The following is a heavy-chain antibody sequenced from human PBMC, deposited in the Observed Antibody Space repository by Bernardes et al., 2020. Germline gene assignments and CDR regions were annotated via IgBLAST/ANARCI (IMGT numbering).Heavy chain of an antibody. CDR2: ISWNSGSI. J-gene: IGHJ4*02. D-gene: IGHD1-1*01. V-gene: IGHV3-9*01. CDR1: GFTFDDYA. Sequence: SLRLSCAASGFTFDDYAMHWVRQAPGKGLEWVSGISWNSGSIGYADSVKGRFTISRDNAKNSLYLQMNSLRAEDTALYYCAKDATGQLTGLDYWGQGTLVTVSS. CDR3: AKDATGQLTGLDY.